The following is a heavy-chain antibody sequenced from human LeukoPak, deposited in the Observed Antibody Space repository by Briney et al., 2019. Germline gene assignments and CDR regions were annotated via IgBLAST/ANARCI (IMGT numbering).Heavy chain of an antibody. CDR1: GGSISSSSYY. Sequence: TLSLTCTVSGGSISSSSYYWGWIRQPPGKGLEWIGFIFYSGSTYYNPSLKSRVTISVDTSKNQFSLKLSSETAADTAVYYCARRGYGASRRYFDYWGQGTLVTVSS. CDR3: ARRGYGASRRYFDY. D-gene: IGHD2-15*01. J-gene: IGHJ4*02. CDR2: IFYSGST. V-gene: IGHV4-39*01.